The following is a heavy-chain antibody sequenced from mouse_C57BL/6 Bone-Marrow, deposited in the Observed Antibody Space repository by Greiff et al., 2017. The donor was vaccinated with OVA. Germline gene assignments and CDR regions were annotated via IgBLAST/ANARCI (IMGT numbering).Heavy chain of an antibody. Sequence: QVQLQQPGAELVMPGASVKLSCKASGYTFTSYWMHWVKQRPGQGLEWIGEIDPSDSYTNYNQKFKGKSTLTVDKSSSTAYMQLSSLTSEDSAVXYCARPLYYYGSSYVFDYWGQGTTLTVSS. J-gene: IGHJ2*01. CDR3: ARPLYYYGSSYVFDY. D-gene: IGHD1-1*01. CDR2: IDPSDSYT. V-gene: IGHV1-69*01. CDR1: GYTFTSYW.